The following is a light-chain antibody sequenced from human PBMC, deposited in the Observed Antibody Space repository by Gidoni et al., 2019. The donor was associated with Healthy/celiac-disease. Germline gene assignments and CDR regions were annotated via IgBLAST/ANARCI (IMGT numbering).Light chain of an antibody. CDR2: GAS. CDR3: QQYNNWSRT. J-gene: IGKJ4*01. CDR1: QSVSSN. V-gene: IGKV3-15*01. Sequence: MRESPATLAVSPGERATLSCRASQSVSSNLAWYQQKPGQAPRLLIYGASTRATGIPARFSGSGSGTEFTLTSSSLQSEEFAVQYCQQYNNWSRTFGGGTKVEIK.